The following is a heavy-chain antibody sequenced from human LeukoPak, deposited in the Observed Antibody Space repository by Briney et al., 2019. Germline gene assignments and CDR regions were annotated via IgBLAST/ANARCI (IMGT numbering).Heavy chain of an antibody. CDR2: IYHSGST. CDR1: GGSISSSNW. Sequence: SETLSLTCAVSGGSISSSNWWSWVRQPPGKGLEWIGEIYHSGSTNYNPSLKSRVTISVDKSKSQFSLKLSSVTAADTAVYYCARRQQLVRGYFDYWGQGTLVTVSS. D-gene: IGHD6-13*01. V-gene: IGHV4-4*02. J-gene: IGHJ4*02. CDR3: ARRQQLVRGYFDY.